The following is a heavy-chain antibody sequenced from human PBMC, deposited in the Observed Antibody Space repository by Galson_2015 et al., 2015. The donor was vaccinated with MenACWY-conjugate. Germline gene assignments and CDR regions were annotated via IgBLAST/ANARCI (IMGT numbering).Heavy chain of an antibody. CDR1: GFTFSSYS. D-gene: IGHD3-3*01. CDR3: ARDSRIFGVVAAFDS. J-gene: IGHJ3*02. V-gene: IGHV3-21*01. CDR2: ISSSSSYI. Sequence: SLRLSCAASGFTFSSYSMNWVRQAPGKGLEWVSSISSSSSYIYYADSVKGRFTISRDNAKNSLYLQMNSLRAEDTAVYYCARDSRIFGVVAAFDSSGQGTMVTASS.